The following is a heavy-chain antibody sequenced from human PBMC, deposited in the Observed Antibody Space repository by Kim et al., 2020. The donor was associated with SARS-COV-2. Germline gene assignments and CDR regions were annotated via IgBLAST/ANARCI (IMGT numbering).Heavy chain of an antibody. CDR1: GYTFSSYA. CDR2: VSAAGLRT. CDR3: AKGQSGTRQERYSDY. J-gene: IGHJ4*01. Sequence: GGSLRLSCAASGYTFSSYAMTWVRQAPGKGLEWVAAVSAAGLRTYYADSLKGRFTISRDNSKNTVNLQMNILRPEDSAVYYCAKGQSGTRQERYSDYWG. V-gene: IGHV3-23*01. D-gene: IGHD1-26*01.